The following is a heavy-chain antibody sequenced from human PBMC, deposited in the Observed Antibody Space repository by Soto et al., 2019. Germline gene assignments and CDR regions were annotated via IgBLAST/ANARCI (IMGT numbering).Heavy chain of an antibody. CDR2: IYYSGST. D-gene: IGHD3-16*01. Sequence: SETMSLTCTVSGGSTSSSSYYWGWIRQPPGKGLEWIGSIYYSGSTYYNPSLKSRVTISVDTSKNQFSLKLSSVTAADTAVYYCARNDASSIYIDSLGQGTLVTVSS. CDR1: GGSTSSSSYY. J-gene: IGHJ4*02. V-gene: IGHV4-39*01. CDR3: ARNDASSIYIDS.